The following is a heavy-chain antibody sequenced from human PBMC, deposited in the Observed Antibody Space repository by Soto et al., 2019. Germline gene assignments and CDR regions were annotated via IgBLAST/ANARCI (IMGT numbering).Heavy chain of an antibody. Sequence: VSVKVSCKGSGYTFTRYGISWVRQAPGQGLEWMGWINGYNGNTNHAQKLQGRVTMSTDTSTSTAYMELRSLRSDDSAVYYCARMGDVPYYYYGMDVWGQGTTVTVSS. CDR2: INGYNGNT. J-gene: IGHJ6*02. CDR3: ARMGDVPYYYYGMDV. CDR1: GYTFTRYG. V-gene: IGHV1-18*01. D-gene: IGHD3-16*01.